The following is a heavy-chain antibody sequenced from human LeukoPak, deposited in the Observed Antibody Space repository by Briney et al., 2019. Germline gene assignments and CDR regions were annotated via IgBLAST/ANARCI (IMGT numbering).Heavy chain of an antibody. D-gene: IGHD3-22*01. J-gene: IGHJ4*02. CDR3: ARGKDYGSSGYPDY. Sequence: GGSLRLSCAASGFTFSSYEMNWVRQAPGKGLEWVSYISSSGSTIYYADSVKGRFTISRDNAKNSLYLQMNSLRAEDTAVYYCARGKDYGSSGYPDYWGQGTLVTVSS. CDR2: ISSSGSTI. V-gene: IGHV3-48*03. CDR1: GFTFSSYE.